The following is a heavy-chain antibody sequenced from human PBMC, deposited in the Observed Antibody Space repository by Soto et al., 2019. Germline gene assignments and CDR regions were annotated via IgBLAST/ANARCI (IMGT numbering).Heavy chain of an antibody. CDR3: ARAGVATIYPGNNWFDP. V-gene: IGHV4-30-4*01. D-gene: IGHD5-12*01. CDR1: GGSISSGDYY. Sequence: TLSLTCTVSGGSISSGDYYWSWIRQPPGKGLEWIGYIYYSGSTYYNPSLKSRVTISVDTSKNQFSLNLSSVTAADTAMYYCARAGVATIYPGNNWFDPWGQGTLVTVS. J-gene: IGHJ5*02. CDR2: IYYSGST.